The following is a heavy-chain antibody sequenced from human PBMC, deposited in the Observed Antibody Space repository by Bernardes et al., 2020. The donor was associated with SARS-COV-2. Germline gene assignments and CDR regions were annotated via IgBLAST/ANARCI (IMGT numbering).Heavy chain of an antibody. V-gene: IGHV2-5*02. Sequence: SGPTLVKPTQTLTVTCTVSGFSLSSIGGGVGWIRQPPGKALEWLALIYWDEQKRYSPFRKNRLTITQDTSKNRVVLKMTNMDPMDTGTYYCVHIGWFGETGDGFDIWGQGTLVTVSS. CDR2: IYWDEQK. CDR3: VHIGWFGETGDGFDI. J-gene: IGHJ3*02. D-gene: IGHD3-10*01. CDR1: GFSLSSIGGG.